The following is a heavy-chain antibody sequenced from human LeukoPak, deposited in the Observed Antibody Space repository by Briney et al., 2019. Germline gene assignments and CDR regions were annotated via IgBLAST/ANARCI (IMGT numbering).Heavy chain of an antibody. V-gene: IGHV3-9*01. CDR1: GFTFDDYA. J-gene: IGHJ6*03. Sequence: GGSLRLSCAASGFTFDDYAMHWVRQAPGKGLAWVSGISWNSGSIGYADSVKGRFTVSRDNAKNSLYLQMNSLRDEDTALYYCANLGSAGCRRITSCSAYMDVWGKGTTVTVSS. CDR2: ISWNSGSI. CDR3: ANLGSAGCRRITSCSAYMDV. D-gene: IGHD2-2*01.